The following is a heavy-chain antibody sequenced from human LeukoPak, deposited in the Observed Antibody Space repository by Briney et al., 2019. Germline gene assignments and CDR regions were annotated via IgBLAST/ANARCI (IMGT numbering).Heavy chain of an antibody. CDR1: GFTFSSYG. CDR2: ISYDGSNK. J-gene: IGHJ4*02. D-gene: IGHD3-16*02. CDR3: AKEGIYDYFGGSYLPYYFDY. Sequence: GGSLRLSCAASGFTFSSYGMHWVRQAPGKGLEWVAVISYDGSNKYYADSVKGRFTISRDNSKNTLYLQMNSLRAEDTAVYYCAKEGIYDYFGGSYLPYYFDYWGQGPLVTVSS. V-gene: IGHV3-30*18.